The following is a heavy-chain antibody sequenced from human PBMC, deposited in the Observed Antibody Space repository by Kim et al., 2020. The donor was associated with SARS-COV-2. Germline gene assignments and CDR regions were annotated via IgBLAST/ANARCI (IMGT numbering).Heavy chain of an antibody. D-gene: IGHD2-15*01. V-gene: IGHV1-18*01. CDR2: ISAYNGNT. Sequence: ASVKVSCKASGYTFTSYGISWVRQAPGQGLEWMGWISAYNGNTNYAQKLQGRVTMTTDTSTSTAYMELRSLRSDDTAVYYCAREMAWSDAEAAYYYYYGMDVWGQGTTVTVSS. CDR1: GYTFTSYG. J-gene: IGHJ6*02. CDR3: AREMAWSDAEAAYYYYYGMDV.